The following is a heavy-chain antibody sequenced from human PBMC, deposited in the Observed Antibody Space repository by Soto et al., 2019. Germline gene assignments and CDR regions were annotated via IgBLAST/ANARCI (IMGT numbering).Heavy chain of an antibody. J-gene: IGHJ4*02. CDR2: LYSSGNT. V-gene: IGHV4-4*07. D-gene: IGHD6-19*01. CDR3: ARGPYSSGWYVVDY. Sequence: SETLSLTCTVSGASISAYAWSWIRQPAGKGLEWIGRLYSSGNTNYNPSFKSRLTMSADTSKNQFSLKLSSLPAADTAVYYCARGPYSSGWYVVDYWGQGTLVTVSS. CDR1: GASISAYA.